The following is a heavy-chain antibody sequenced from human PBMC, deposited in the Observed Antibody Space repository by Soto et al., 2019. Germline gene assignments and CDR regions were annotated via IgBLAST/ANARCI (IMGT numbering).Heavy chain of an antibody. D-gene: IGHD6-19*01. J-gene: IGHJ4*02. Sequence: SETLSLTCTVSGCSISSSSYYWVWIRQPPGKGLEWIGSIDDSGSTYYNPSLKNRITIPVDTSKNQFYLKLSSVTAADTAVYYCARLYSSGFDYWGQGTLVTVSS. CDR1: GCSISSSSYY. CDR2: IDDSGST. V-gene: IGHV4-39*01. CDR3: ARLYSSGFDY.